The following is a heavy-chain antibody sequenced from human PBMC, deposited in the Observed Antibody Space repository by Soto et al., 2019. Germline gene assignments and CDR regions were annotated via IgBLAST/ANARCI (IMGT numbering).Heavy chain of an antibody. CDR1: GGTFSTYV. CDR3: AREGGAAAGRMDV. D-gene: IGHD6-13*01. Sequence: SVKVSCKTSGGTFSTYVISWMRQAPGQGPEWMGGIIPFSGKANYAQKFQGRVTITADESTSTAYMELSSLRFEDTAVYYCAREGGAAAGRMDVWGQGTTVTV. V-gene: IGHV1-69*13. J-gene: IGHJ6*02. CDR2: IIPFSGKA.